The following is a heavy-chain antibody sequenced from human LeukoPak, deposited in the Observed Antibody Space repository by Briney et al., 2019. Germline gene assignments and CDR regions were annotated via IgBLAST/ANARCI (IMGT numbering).Heavy chain of an antibody. CDR2: ISTGTYI. CDR1: GFTFSRFE. J-gene: IGHJ4*02. Sequence: GGSLRLSCVASGFTFSRFEMNWVRQAPGKGLEWISHISTGTYIAYTDSVKGRFTISRDNAKNSLFLQMNSLRAEDTAVYYCATSQGSWPDYFDYWGQGTLVTVSS. D-gene: IGHD6-13*01. V-gene: IGHV3-48*03. CDR3: ATSQGSWPDYFDY.